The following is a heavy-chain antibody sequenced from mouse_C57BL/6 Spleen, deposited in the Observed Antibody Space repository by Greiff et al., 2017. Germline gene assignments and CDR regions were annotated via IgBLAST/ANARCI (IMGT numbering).Heavy chain of an antibody. CDR1: GYAFSSSW. CDR3: AKLGFDY. CDR2: IYPGDGDT. Sequence: VKLPESGPELVKPGASVKISCKASGYAFSSSWMNWVKQRPGKGLEWIGRIYPGDGDTNYNGKFKGKATLTADKSSSTAYMQLSSLASEDSAVCYCAKLGFDYWGQGTTLTVSS. D-gene: IGHD4-1*01. J-gene: IGHJ2*01. V-gene: IGHV1-82*01.